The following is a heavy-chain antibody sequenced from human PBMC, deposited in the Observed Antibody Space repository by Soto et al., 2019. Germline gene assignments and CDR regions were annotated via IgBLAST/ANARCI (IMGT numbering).Heavy chain of an antibody. Sequence: EVQLVESGGGLVQPGGSLRLSCAASGFTVSSNYMSWVRQAPGKGLEWVSVIYSGCSTYYADSVKGRFTISRDNSKNTLYLQMNSLRAEDTAVYYCAGTTVTSKYYYYYGMDVWGQGTTVTVSS. CDR3: AGTTVTSKYYYYYGMDV. V-gene: IGHV3-66*01. CDR1: GFTVSSNY. J-gene: IGHJ6*02. CDR2: IYSGCST. D-gene: IGHD4-17*01.